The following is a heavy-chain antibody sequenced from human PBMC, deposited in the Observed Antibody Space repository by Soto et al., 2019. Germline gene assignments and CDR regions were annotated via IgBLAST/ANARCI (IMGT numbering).Heavy chain of an antibody. CDR1: GVSITTTGYS. J-gene: IGHJ4*02. CDR3: AGRFGEVRGLDS. Sequence: QLQLQESGSRLVKPSQTLSLTCAVSGVSITTTGYSWSWIRQPPGKGLEWIGYIYHTGSTYYNSSVKGRVTISLDRTKNQISLNLSSVTAADTAVYYCAGRFGEVRGLDSWGQGTLVTVSS. CDR2: IYHTGST. D-gene: IGHD3-10*01. V-gene: IGHV4-30-2*01.